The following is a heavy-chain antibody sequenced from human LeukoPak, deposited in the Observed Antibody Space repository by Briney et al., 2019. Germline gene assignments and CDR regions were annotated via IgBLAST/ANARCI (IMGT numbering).Heavy chain of an antibody. CDR3: AKDVRNSFAAYGMDV. CDR1: GFTFSSYA. V-gene: IGHV3-23*01. Sequence: GGSLRLSCAASGFTFSSYAMSWVRQAPGKGPEWVSAISGSGGSTYYADSVKGRFTISRDNSKNTLYLQMNSLRAEDTAVYYCAKDVRNSFAAYGMDVWGQGTTVTVSS. J-gene: IGHJ6*02. CDR2: ISGSGGST. D-gene: IGHD2-21*01.